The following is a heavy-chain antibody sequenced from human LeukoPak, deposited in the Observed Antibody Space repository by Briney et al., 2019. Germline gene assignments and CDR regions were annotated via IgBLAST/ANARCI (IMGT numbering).Heavy chain of an antibody. CDR3: ARFSDDSYYYFGMDV. CDR2: INAGNGNT. CDR1: GYTSTRFS. J-gene: IGHJ6*02. V-gene: IGHV1-3*01. Sequence: ASVKVSCKASGYTSTRFSMNWVRQAPGQRLEWMGWINAGNGNTEYSQKFQGRVTFTRDTSASTAYMELSSLRSEDTALYYCARFSDDSYYYFGMDVWGQGTTVTVSS.